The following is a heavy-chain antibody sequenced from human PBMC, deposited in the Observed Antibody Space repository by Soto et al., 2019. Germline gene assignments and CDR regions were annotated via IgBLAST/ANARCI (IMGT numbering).Heavy chain of an antibody. CDR2: VYATGTT. V-gene: IGHV4-4*07. CDR3: FRDGSKTLRDWFDP. Sequence: AETLSLTCSVSGGSISKFYWSWIRKTAGKGLEWMGRVYATGTTDYTPSLRSRVAMSGDISKKTFFLRLTYVTAADTGVYYCFRDGSKTLRDWFDPWGQGKLVTVSS. D-gene: IGHD4-17*01. J-gene: IGHJ5*02. CDR1: GGSISKFY.